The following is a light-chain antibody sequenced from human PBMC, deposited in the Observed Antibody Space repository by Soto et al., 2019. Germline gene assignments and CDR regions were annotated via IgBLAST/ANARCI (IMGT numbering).Light chain of an antibody. J-gene: IGKJ3*01. CDR3: QQYNNWPPSFT. V-gene: IGKV3-15*01. Sequence: EIVMPQSPAPLSVSPGEIATLSCRASQSVSSNLAWYQQKPCQAPRLLIYGASNMATGIPDRLSGSGSGTEFTLTISSLQSVDFAGSYCQQYNNWPPSFTFGPGTKVDIK. CDR2: GAS. CDR1: QSVSSN.